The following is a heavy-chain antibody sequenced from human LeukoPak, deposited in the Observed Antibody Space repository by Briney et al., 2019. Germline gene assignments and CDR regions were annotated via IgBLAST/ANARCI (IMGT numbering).Heavy chain of an antibody. CDR3: VKGIAPGTLGGSYYDYYYYGMDV. Sequence: GGSLRLSCSASGFTFSSYAMHWVRQAPGQALKYVSAISRNGGSTYYADSVKGRFTISRDNSKNTLYLQMSSLRAEDTAVYYCVKGIAPGTLGGSYYDYYYYGMDVWGQGTTVTVSS. CDR1: GFTFSSYA. CDR2: ISRNGGST. J-gene: IGHJ6*02. V-gene: IGHV3-64D*06. D-gene: IGHD1-26*01.